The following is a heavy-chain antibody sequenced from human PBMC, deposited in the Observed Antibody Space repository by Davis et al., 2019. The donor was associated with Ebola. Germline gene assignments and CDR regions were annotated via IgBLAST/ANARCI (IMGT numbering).Heavy chain of an antibody. Sequence: MPSETLSLTCAVYGGSFSGYYWSWIRQPPGKGLEWIGYIYYSGSTNYNPSLKSRVTISVDTSKNQFSLKLSSVTAADTAVYYCARGGRYGLYYFDYWGQGTLVTVSS. CDR3: ARGGRYGLYYFDY. V-gene: IGHV4-59*12. CDR2: IYYSGST. CDR1: GGSFSGYY. J-gene: IGHJ4*02. D-gene: IGHD5-18*01.